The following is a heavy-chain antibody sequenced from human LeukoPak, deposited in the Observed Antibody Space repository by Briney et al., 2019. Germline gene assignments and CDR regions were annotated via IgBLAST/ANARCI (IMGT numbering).Heavy chain of an antibody. Sequence: SVKVSCKASGGTLSSYAISCVRQAPGQGLEWWGGIIPIFGTANYAQKFQGRVTITTDESTSTAYMELSSLRSEDTAVYYCAREFGEVVPAAFNYYYYYMDVWGKGTTVTVSS. CDR1: GGTLSSYA. J-gene: IGHJ6*03. V-gene: IGHV1-69*05. D-gene: IGHD2-2*01. CDR2: IIPIFGTA. CDR3: AREFGEVVPAAFNYYYYYMDV.